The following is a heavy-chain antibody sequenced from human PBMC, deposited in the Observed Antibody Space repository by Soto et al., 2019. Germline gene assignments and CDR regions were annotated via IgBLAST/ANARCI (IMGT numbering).Heavy chain of an antibody. Sequence: EVQLLESGGGLVQPGGSLRLSCAASGFTFSSYAMSWVRQAPGKGLEWVSAISGSGGSTYYADSVKGRFTISRDNSKNTLYLXXNXXXXXDTXVYYCAKDQGGDDYGDYGTGDYFDYWGQGTLVTVSS. CDR2: ISGSGGST. J-gene: IGHJ4*02. V-gene: IGHV3-23*01. CDR1: GFTFSSYA. D-gene: IGHD4-17*01. CDR3: AKDQGGDDYGDYGTGDYFDY.